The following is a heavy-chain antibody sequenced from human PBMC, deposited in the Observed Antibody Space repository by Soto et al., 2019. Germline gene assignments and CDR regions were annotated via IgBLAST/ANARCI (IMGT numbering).Heavy chain of an antibody. Sequence: PGGSLDPYRKGPGYIFNYYWLGWVRETPGKGPGWLGIIYPGDTDTRYSPSFQSHVTISADKSISTADLQWSSLKASDTAMYYCARRPYYYDSIGYPPYGAFDIWGQGTMVTVSS. J-gene: IGHJ3*02. CDR1: GYIFNYYW. CDR2: IYPGDTDT. D-gene: IGHD3-22*01. V-gene: IGHV5-51*01. CDR3: ARRPYYYDSIGYPPYGAFDI.